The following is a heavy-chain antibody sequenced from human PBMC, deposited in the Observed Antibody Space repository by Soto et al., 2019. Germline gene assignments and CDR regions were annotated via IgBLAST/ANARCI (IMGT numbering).Heavy chain of an antibody. CDR2: IYYSGST. Sequence: SETLSLACTVSGGSISSYYWSWIRQPPGKGLEWIGYIYYSGSTNYNPSLKSRVTISVDTSKNQFSLKLSSVTAADTAVYYCARRYGSAIDYWGQATLVTVSS. J-gene: IGHJ4*02. V-gene: IGHV4-59*08. CDR3: ARRYGSAIDY. D-gene: IGHD1-26*01. CDR1: GGSISSYY.